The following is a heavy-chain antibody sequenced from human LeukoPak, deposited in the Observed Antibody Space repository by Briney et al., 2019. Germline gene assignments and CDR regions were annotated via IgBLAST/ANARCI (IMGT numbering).Heavy chain of an antibody. CDR3: ARHRSGEGWNYHYYYYYYGMDV. CDR1: GFTFSDPY. Sequence: GGSLRLSCAASGFTFSDPYMDWVRQAPGKGLEWVGLIRDKGARYSTEYAASVKGRFIISREDSKNSLYLQMNSLKTEDTAVYYCARHRSGEGWNYHYYYYYYGMDVWGQGTTVTVSS. V-gene: IGHV3-72*01. J-gene: IGHJ6*02. D-gene: IGHD1-7*01. CDR2: IRDKGARYST.